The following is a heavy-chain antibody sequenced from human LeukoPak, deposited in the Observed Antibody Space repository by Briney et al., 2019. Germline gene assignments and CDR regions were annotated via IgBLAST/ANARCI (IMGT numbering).Heavy chain of an antibody. CDR3: ARTAARRFDY. CDR1: GYTFTSYA. CDR2: INAGNHNT. D-gene: IGHD6-6*01. V-gene: IGHV1-3*01. Sequence: ASVKVSCKASGYTFTSYAMHWVRQAPGQRLEWMGWINAGNHNTKYSQKFQGRVTITRDTSASTAYMELSSLRSEDTAVYYCARTAARRFDYWGQGTLVTVSS. J-gene: IGHJ4*02.